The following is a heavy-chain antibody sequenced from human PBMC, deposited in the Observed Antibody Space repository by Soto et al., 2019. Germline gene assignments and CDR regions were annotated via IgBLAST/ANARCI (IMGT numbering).Heavy chain of an antibody. V-gene: IGHV4-31*03. CDR3: ARQFGTPPWVRYGMDV. J-gene: IGHJ6*02. D-gene: IGHD3-10*01. CDR2: IYYSGST. CDR1: GGSISSGGYY. Sequence: QVQLQESGPGLVKPSQTLSLTCTVSGGSISSGGYYWSWIRQPPGKGTEWIGYIYYSGSTYYNPSLKSRVTISVDTSKNQFSLKLSSVTAADTAVYYCARQFGTPPWVRYGMDVWGQGTTVTVSS.